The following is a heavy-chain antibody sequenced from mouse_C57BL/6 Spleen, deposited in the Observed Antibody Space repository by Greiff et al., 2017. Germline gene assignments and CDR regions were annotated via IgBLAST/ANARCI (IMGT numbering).Heavy chain of an antibody. D-gene: IGHD1-1*01. CDR2: ISDGGSYT. V-gene: IGHV5-4*01. CDR3: ARGGVLLRSHWYFDV. CDR1: GFTFSSYA. Sequence: EVQGVESGGGLVKPGGSLKLSCAASGFTFSSYAMSWVRQTPEKRLEWVATISDGGSYTYYPDNVKGRFTISRDNAKNNLYLQMSHLKSEYTAMYYCARGGVLLRSHWYFDVWGTGTTVTVSS. J-gene: IGHJ1*03.